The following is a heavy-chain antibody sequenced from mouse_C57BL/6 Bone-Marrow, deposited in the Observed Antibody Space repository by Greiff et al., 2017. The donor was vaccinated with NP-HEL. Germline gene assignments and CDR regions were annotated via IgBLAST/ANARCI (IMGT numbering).Heavy chain of an antibody. CDR3: ARGRYYGREHYFDY. V-gene: IGHV2-9-1*01. J-gene: IGHJ2*01. D-gene: IGHD1-1*01. Sequence: QVQLQQSGPGLVAPSQSLSITCTVSGFSLTSYAISWVRQPPGKGLEWLGVIWTGGGTNYNSALKSRLSISKDNSKSQVFLKMNSLQTDDTARYYCARGRYYGREHYFDYWGQGTTLTVSS. CDR1: GFSLTSYA. CDR2: IWTGGGT.